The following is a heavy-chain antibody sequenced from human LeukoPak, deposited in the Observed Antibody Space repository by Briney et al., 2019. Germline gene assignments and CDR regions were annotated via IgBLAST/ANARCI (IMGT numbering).Heavy chain of an antibody. J-gene: IGHJ6*03. CDR2: IKQDGSEK. D-gene: IGHD6-13*01. CDR3: ARDKGPYSSPGYYYYYMDV. V-gene: IGHV3-7*01. Sequence: GGSLRLSCAASGFTFSDYNMSWVRQAPGKGLEWVANIKQDGSEKYYVDSVKGRFTISRDNAKNSLYLQMNSLRAEDTAVYYCARDKGPYSSPGYYYYYMDVWGKGTTVTVSS. CDR1: GFTFSDYN.